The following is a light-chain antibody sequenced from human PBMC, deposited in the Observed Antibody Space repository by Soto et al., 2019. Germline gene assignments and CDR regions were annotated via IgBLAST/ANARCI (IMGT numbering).Light chain of an antibody. Sequence: QAVLTQPPSASGTPGQRVTISCSGSNSNIGSNVVNWYQQLPRTAPKLLLYATDQRPSGVPDRFSGSKSGTSASLTISGLRSEDEADYYCAAWDDSLNAAVFGGGTQLTVL. J-gene: IGLJ7*01. CDR2: ATD. V-gene: IGLV1-44*01. CDR1: NSNIGSNV. CDR3: AAWDDSLNAAV.